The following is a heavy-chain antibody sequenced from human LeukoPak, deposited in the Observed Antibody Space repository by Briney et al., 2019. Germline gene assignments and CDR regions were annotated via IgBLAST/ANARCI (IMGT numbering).Heavy chain of an antibody. Sequence: ASVKVSCKASGGTFSNYDISWVRQAPGQGLEWMGGIIPIFGTANYAQKFQGRVTITADESTSTAYMELSSLRSEDTAVYYCAREGDGYNRFDYWGQGTLVTVSS. D-gene: IGHD5-24*01. CDR3: AREGDGYNRFDY. J-gene: IGHJ4*02. CDR1: GGTFSNYD. V-gene: IGHV1-69*13. CDR2: IIPIFGTA.